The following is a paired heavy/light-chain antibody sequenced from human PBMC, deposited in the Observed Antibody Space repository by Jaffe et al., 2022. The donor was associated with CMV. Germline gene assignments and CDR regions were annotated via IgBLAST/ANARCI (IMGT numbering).Heavy chain of an antibody. CDR2: IYYSGST. J-gene: IGHJ4*02. CDR3: ARSAVGYDILTGYYLANYYFDY. CDR1: GGSISSGGYY. D-gene: IGHD3-9*01. Sequence: QVQLQESGPGLVKPSQTLSLTCTVSGGSISSGGYYWSWIRQHPGKGLEWIGYIYYSGSTYYNPSLKSRVTISVDTSKNQFSLKLSSVTAADTAVYYCARSAVGYDILTGYYLANYYFDYWGQGTLVTVSS. V-gene: IGHV4-31*03.
Light chain of an antibody. V-gene: IGLV1-47*01. CDR1: SSNIGSNY. Sequence: QSVLTQPPSASGTPGQRVTISCSGSSSNIGSNYVYWYQQLPGTAPKLLIYRNNQRPSGVPDRFSGSKSGTSASLAISGLRSEDEADYYCAAWDDSLSGLFGGGTKLTVL. CDR3: AAWDDSLSGL. J-gene: IGLJ2*01. CDR2: RNN.